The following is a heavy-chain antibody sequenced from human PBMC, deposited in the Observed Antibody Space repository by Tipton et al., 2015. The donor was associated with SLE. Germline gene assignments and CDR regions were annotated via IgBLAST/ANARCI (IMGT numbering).Heavy chain of an antibody. CDR1: GASIHSHF. J-gene: IGHJ6*02. CDR2: IHYSGTT. Sequence: TLSLTCTVSGASIHSHFWSWIRQPPGKGLGWIGYIHYSGTTNYNPSLKSRVTISVDTSKKQFSLKMIAVTAADTAVYYCARDGDDYGGYFYYGMDVWGQGTTVTVSS. D-gene: IGHD4-17*01. CDR3: ARDGDDYGGYFYYGMDV. V-gene: IGHV4-59*11.